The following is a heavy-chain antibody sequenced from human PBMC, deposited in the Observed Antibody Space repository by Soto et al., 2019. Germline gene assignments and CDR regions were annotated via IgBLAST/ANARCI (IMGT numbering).Heavy chain of an antibody. CDR3: ARDLAGYGSVYRSYFDY. J-gene: IGHJ4*02. V-gene: IGHV3-33*01. CDR2: IWYDGSNK. D-gene: IGHD2-8*01. CDR1: GFTFSSYG. Sequence: QVQLVESGGGVVQPGRSLRLSCAASGFTFSSYGMHWVRQAPGKGLEWVAVIWYDGSNKYYADSVKGRFTISRDNSKNTLYLQMNSLRAEDTAVYYCARDLAGYGSVYRSYFDYWGQGTLVTVSS.